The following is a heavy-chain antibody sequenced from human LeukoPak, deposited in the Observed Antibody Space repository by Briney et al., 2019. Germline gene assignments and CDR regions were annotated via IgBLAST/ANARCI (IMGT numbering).Heavy chain of an antibody. CDR3: AGEQRGGLSGSVVGLFASYYTYYYMDV. D-gene: IGHD2-15*01. V-gene: IGHV1-46*03. J-gene: IGHJ6*03. Sequence: ASVKVSCKASGFTFTKYYIHWVRQAPGQGLEWMGMINPSDGATTYAQRFQGRVTLTRDMSTTTVYMDLRSLRSEATAVYFCAGEQRGGLSGSVVGLFASYYTYYYMDVWGRGTTVTVSS. CDR1: GFTFTKYY. CDR2: INPSDGAT.